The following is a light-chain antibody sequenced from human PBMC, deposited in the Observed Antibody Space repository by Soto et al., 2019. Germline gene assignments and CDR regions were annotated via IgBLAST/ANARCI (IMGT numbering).Light chain of an antibody. J-gene: IGKJ4*01. CDR2: GAS. V-gene: IGKV4-1*01. CDR3: QQYYSRPLT. Sequence: DIVMTQSPDSLGVSLGERATINCKSSQSILYSSNNKNYLAWYQQKPGQPPKLLIYGASTRESGVPDRFNGSGSGTDFTLTISSLQAEDVAVYHCQQYYSRPLTFGGGTKVDLK. CDR1: QSILYSSNNKNY.